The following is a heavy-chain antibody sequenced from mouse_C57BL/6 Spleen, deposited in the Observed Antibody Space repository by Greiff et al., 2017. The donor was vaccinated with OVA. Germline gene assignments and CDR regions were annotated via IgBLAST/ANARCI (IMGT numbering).Heavy chain of an antibody. Sequence: VKLVESGAELVKPGASVKMSCKASGYTFTTYPIEWMKQNHGKSLEWIGNFHPYNDDTKYNEKFKGKATLTVEKSSSTVYLELSRLTSDDSAVYYCARGNYYGSPFDYWGQGTTLTVSS. D-gene: IGHD1-1*01. CDR1: GYTFTTYP. CDR2: FHPYNDDT. V-gene: IGHV1-47*01. CDR3: ARGNYYGSPFDY. J-gene: IGHJ2*01.